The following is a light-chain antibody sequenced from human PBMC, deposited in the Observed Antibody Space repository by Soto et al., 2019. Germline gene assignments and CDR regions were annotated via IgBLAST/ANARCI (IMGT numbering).Light chain of an antibody. J-gene: IGKJ1*01. V-gene: IGKV1-5*01. Sequence: DIQMTQSPSTLSASVGDTVTVTCRASQSIGRWLAWYQQKPGKAPKLLIFDASTLENGVPARFSGSRSGPEFSLTISSLQPDDFATYYCQQYNSYSSWTFGQGTKVDIK. CDR2: DAS. CDR3: QQYNSYSSWT. CDR1: QSIGRW.